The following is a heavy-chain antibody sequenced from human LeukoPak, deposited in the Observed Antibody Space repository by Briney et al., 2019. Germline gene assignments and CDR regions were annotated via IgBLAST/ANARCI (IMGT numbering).Heavy chain of an antibody. CDR1: GFTFSSYS. CDR3: ARGWDYYDSSGYYYPSGYFDY. V-gene: IGHV3-21*01. CDR2: ISSSSSYV. Sequence: GGSLRLSCAASGFTFSSYSMNWVRQAPGKGLEWVSSISSSSSYVYYADSVKGRFTISRDNAKNSLYLQMNSLRAEDTAVYYCARGWDYYDSSGYYYPSGYFDYWGQGTLVTVSS. D-gene: IGHD3-22*01. J-gene: IGHJ4*02.